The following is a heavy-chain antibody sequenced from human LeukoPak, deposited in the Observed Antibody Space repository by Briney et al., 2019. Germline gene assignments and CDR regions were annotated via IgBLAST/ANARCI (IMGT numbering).Heavy chain of an antibody. V-gene: IGHV1-18*01. J-gene: IGHJ4*02. CDR1: GYTFTSYG. CDR3: ARDSLYYYDSSGYYYTPFFDY. D-gene: IGHD3-22*01. Sequence: GASVKVSCMASGYTFTSYGISWVRQAPGQGLEWMGWISAYNGNTNYAQKLQGRVTMTTDTSTSTAYMELRSLRSDDTAVYYCARDSLYYYDSSGYYYTPFFDYWGQGTLVTVSS. CDR2: ISAYNGNT.